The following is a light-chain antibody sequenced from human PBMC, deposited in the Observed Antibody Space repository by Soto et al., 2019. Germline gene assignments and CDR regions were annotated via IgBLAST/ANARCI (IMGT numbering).Light chain of an antibody. CDR1: QGVSSY. Sequence: DIVMTQSPATLSSSPGDRATLTCRASQGVSSYLDWYQQKPGQPPRLLIYGASTRVAGIPARFSGSGSGTEFTLTISSLQSEDFAVYFCQQYDIWWTFGQGTKVDIK. CDR2: GAS. CDR3: QQYDIWWT. V-gene: IGKV3-15*01. J-gene: IGKJ1*01.